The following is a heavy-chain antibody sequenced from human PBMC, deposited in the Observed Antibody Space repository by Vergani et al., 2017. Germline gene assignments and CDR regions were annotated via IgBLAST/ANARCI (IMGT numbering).Heavy chain of an antibody. J-gene: IGHJ6*02. V-gene: IGHV3-21*01. CDR2: ISSSSSYI. D-gene: IGHD2-15*01. CDR3: ARISLGGYYYGMDV. CDR1: GFTFSSYS. Sequence: EVHLVESGGGLVKPGGSLRLSCAASGFTFSSYSMNWVRQAPGKGLEWVSSISSSSSYIYYADSVKGRFTISRDNAKNSLYLQMNSLRAEDTAVYYCARISLGGYYYGMDVWSQGSTVTVSS.